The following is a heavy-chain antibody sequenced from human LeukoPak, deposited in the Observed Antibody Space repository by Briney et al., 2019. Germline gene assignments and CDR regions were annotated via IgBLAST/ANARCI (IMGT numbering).Heavy chain of an antibody. V-gene: IGHV3-30*18. CDR1: GFTFSDFG. D-gene: IGHD2-15*01. J-gene: IGHJ4*02. CDR2: ISYDGRRT. CDR3: AKVRGRCSGGSCYPLDC. Sequence: PGRSLRLSCAASGFTFSDFGMHWVRQAPGKGLGWMAAISYDGRRTHYADSVEARFTISRDNSESTLFLQMNSLKPEDTAVYYCAKVRGRCSGGSCYPLDCWGQGTLVIVAS.